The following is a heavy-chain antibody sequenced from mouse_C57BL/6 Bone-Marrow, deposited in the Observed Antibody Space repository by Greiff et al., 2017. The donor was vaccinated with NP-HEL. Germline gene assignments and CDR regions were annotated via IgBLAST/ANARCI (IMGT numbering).Heavy chain of an antibody. CDR2: IHPNSGST. Sequence: QVQLQQPGAELVKPGASVKLSCKASGYTFTSYWMHWVKQRPGQGLEWIGMIHPNSGSTNYNEKFKSKATLTVDKSSSTAYMQLSSLTSEDSAVYYCARCGDGYSWFAYWGQGTLVTVSA. CDR3: ARCGDGYSWFAY. CDR1: GYTFTSYW. D-gene: IGHD2-3*01. J-gene: IGHJ3*01. V-gene: IGHV1-64*01.